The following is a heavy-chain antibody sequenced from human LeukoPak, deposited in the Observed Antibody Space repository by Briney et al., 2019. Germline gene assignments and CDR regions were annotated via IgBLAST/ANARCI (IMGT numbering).Heavy chain of an antibody. J-gene: IGHJ3*02. V-gene: IGHV1-2*06. Sequence: AXXKVSCKASGYTFTGYYMHWVRQAPGQGLEWMGRINPNSGGTNYAQKFQGRVTMTRDTSISTAYMELSRLRSDDTAVYYCARPDCSSTSCLNAFDIWGQGTMVTVSS. D-gene: IGHD2-2*01. CDR2: INPNSGGT. CDR3: ARPDCSSTSCLNAFDI. CDR1: GYTFTGYY.